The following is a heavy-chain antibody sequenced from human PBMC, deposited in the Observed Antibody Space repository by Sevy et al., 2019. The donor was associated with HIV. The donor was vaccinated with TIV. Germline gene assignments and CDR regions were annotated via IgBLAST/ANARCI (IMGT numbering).Heavy chain of an antibody. CDR1: GFTFSGYS. CDR3: ARELAYCGGDCYSRQDYYYGLDV. Sequence: GGSLRLSCAASGFTFSGYSMNWVRQAPGKGLEWVSYIASSTRTIYYADSVKGRFTISRDNAENSLFLQMNSLRDEDTAVYYCARELAYCGGDCYSRQDYYYGLDVWGQGTTVTVSS. V-gene: IGHV3-48*02. D-gene: IGHD2-21*02. CDR2: IASSTRTI. J-gene: IGHJ6*02.